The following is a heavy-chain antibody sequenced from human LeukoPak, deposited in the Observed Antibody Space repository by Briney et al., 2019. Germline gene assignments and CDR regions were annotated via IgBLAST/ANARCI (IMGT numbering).Heavy chain of an antibody. CDR2: ISYDGSNK. D-gene: IGHD4-17*01. J-gene: IGHJ5*02. V-gene: IGHV3-30*14. CDR3: ARWRFYGDCVSNWFDP. CDR1: GFTFSSYA. Sequence: PGGSLRLSCAASGFTFSSYAMHWVRQAPGKGLEWVAVISYDGSNKYYADSVKDRFTISRDNSKNTLYLQMNSLRAEDTAVYYCARWRFYGDCVSNWFDPWGQGTLVTVSS.